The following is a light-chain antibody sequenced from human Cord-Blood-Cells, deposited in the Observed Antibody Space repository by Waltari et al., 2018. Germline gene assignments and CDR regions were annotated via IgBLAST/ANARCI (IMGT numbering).Light chain of an antibody. J-gene: IGKJ1*01. V-gene: IGKV3-15*01. Sequence: EIVMTQSPATPSVSPGERANLSCRASQSVSSNLAWYQQKPGQAPRLLIYGASTRATGIPARFSGSGSGTEFTLTISSLQSEDFAVYYCQQYNNWPRTFGQGTKVEIK. CDR3: QQYNNWPRT. CDR2: GAS. CDR1: QSVSSN.